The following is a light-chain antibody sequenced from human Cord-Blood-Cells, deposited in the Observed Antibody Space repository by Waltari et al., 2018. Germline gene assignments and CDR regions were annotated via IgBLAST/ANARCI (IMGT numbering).Light chain of an antibody. CDR1: QSISSY. CDR2: SAS. Sequence: DIQLTQSPSSLSASLVDRVTITCRASQSISSYLNWYHQKRGKAAKLLIYSASSLQSGGPSRFSSSGSATDVSLPISSLQPEDFATSYCQQSYSTPFTFGPGTKVDIK. J-gene: IGKJ3*01. CDR3: QQSYSTPFT. V-gene: IGKV1-39*01.